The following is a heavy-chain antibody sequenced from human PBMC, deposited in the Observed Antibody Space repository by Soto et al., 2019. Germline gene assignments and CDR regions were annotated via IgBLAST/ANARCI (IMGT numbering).Heavy chain of an antibody. CDR3: AGTYYEFWSGQYYYGMDV. J-gene: IGHJ6*02. Sequence: QVQLQESGPGLVKPSQTLSLTCTVSGGSISSGGYYWSWIRQHPGKGLEWIGYIYYSGSTYYNPSLKSRVTISVATSKNQFSLKLSSVTAADPAVYYCAGTYYEFWSGQYYYGMDVWGQGTTVTVSS. CDR2: IYYSGST. V-gene: IGHV4-31*03. D-gene: IGHD3-3*01. CDR1: GGSISSGGYY.